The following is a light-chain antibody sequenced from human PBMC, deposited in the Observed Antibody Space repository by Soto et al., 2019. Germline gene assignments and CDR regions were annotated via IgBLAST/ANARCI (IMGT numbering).Light chain of an antibody. CDR1: SSDVGGYNY. CDR2: EVS. V-gene: IGLV2-8*01. J-gene: IGLJ2*01. Sequence: QSALTQPPSASGYPGQSVTISCIGTSSDVGGYNYVSWYQKHPGKAPKLMIYEVSKRPSGVPDRFSGSKSGNTASLTVSGLQAEDEADYYCSSYAASNNLGVFGGGTKLTVL. CDR3: SSYAASNNLGV.